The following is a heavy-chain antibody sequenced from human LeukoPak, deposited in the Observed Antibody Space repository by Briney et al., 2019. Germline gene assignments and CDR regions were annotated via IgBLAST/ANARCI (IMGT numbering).Heavy chain of an antibody. V-gene: IGHV3-23*01. CDR2: MSGSGGST. CDR3: AKNAEREKHFTPKRYKWNSYFDY. D-gene: IGHD1-7*01. Sequence: GGSLRLSCAASGFSFSSYAMSWVRQAPGKGLEWVSVMSGSGGSTYYAGSVKGRFTTSRDNSKNTLYLQMNSLRAEDTAVYYCAKNAEREKHFTPKRYKWNSYFDYWGQGTLVTVSS. CDR1: GFSFSSYA. J-gene: IGHJ4*02.